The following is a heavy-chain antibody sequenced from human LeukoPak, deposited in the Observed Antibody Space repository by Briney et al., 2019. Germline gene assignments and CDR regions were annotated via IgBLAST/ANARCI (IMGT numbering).Heavy chain of an antibody. J-gene: IGHJ4*02. V-gene: IGHV1-2*02. CDR2: INPDNDGT. Sequence: WASVKVSCKASGYSFTGYYIHWVRQAPGQGLEWMGWINPDNDGTNYAWKFQGRVTMTRDTSISLVYLELSRLRLDDTAIYFCARGGGPTPTSGFDYRGQGTLVTVSS. D-gene: IGHD1-26*01. CDR1: GYSFTGYY. CDR3: ARGGGPTPTSGFDY.